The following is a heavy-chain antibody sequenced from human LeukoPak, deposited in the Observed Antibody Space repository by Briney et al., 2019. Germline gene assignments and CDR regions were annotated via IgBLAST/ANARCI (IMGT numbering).Heavy chain of an antibody. D-gene: IGHD1-26*01. CDR1: GYTFTSYY. J-gene: IGHJ3*02. V-gene: IGHV1-46*01. Sequence: ASVKVSCKASGYTFTSYYMHWARQAPGQGLEWMGIINPSGGSTSYAQKFQGRVTMTRDTSTSTVYMELSSLRSEDTAVYYCARDLVGATWPLGNAFDIWGQGTMVTVSS. CDR2: INPSGGST. CDR3: ARDLVGATWPLGNAFDI.